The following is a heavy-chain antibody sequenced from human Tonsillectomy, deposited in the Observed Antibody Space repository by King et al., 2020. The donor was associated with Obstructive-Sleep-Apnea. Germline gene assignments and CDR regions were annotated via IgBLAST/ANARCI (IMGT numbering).Heavy chain of an antibody. CDR2: MYSGGNT. CDR3: ARAPFSWTAYDQSWYFDL. V-gene: IGHV3-66*01. J-gene: IGHJ2*01. Sequence: VQLVESGGGLVQPGGSLRLSCAASGFTVRSNYMSWVRQAPGKGLEWGSVMYSGGNTYYADAVKGRFTISSDNSQNMLYLEMNSLGAEDTAGYYCARAPFSWTAYDQSWYFDLWGRGALVTVSS. D-gene: IGHD3/OR15-3a*01. CDR1: GFTVRSNY.